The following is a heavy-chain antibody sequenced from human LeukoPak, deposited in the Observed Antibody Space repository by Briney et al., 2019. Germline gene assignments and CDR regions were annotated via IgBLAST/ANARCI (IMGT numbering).Heavy chain of an antibody. CDR3: ARRSVAGSLDY. Sequence: PGGSLRLSCAASGFTFTTYWMSWVRQPPGKGLEWVANIKQDGTEKYYVDSVKGRFTISRDNAKNSLYLQMNSLRVEDTAVYYCARRSVAGSLDYWGQGTLVTVSS. V-gene: IGHV3-7*01. J-gene: IGHJ4*02. CDR2: IKQDGTEK. CDR1: GFTFTTYW. D-gene: IGHD6-19*01.